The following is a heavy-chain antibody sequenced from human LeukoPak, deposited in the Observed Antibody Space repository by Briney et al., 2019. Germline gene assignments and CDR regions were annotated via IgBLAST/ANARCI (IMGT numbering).Heavy chain of an antibody. CDR1: GFTFSSYS. D-gene: IGHD5-18*01. CDR3: ARDRDTAMVNNWFDP. J-gene: IGHJ5*02. V-gene: IGHV3-21*01. Sequence: GGSLRLSCAASGFTFSSYSMNWVRQAPGKGLEWVSSISSSSSYIYYADSVKGRFTISRDNAKNSLYLQMNSLRAEDTAVYYCARDRDTAMVNNWFDPWGQGTLVTVSS. CDR2: ISSSSSYI.